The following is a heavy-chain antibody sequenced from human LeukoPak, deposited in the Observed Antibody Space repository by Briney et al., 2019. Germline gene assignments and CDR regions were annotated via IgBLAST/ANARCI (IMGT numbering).Heavy chain of an antibody. CDR1: GFTFSSYS. CDR2: ISSSSSYI. J-gene: IGHJ4*02. V-gene: IGHV3-21*01. Sequence: GGSLRLSCAASGFTFSSYSMNWVRQAPGQGLEWVSSISSSSSYIYYADSVKGRFTISRDNAKNSLYLQMNSLRAEDTAVYYCARDFYYYDSSGYYSGFDYWGQGTLVTVSS. CDR3: ARDFYYYDSSGYYSGFDY. D-gene: IGHD3-22*01.